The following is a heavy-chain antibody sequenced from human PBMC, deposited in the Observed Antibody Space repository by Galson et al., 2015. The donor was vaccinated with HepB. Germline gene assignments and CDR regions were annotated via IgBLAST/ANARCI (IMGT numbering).Heavy chain of an antibody. V-gene: IGHV1-46*03. CDR2: ISPSGGST. CDR1: GYTFTSYY. J-gene: IGHJ4*02. D-gene: IGHD2-15*01. Sequence: SVKVSCKASGYTFTSYYMHWVRQAPGQGLEWMGIISPSGGSTSYAQKFQGRVTMTRDTSTSTVYMELSSLRSEDTAVYYCARALRYCSGGSCHPPTLGYWGQGTLVTVSS. CDR3: ARALRYCSGGSCHPPTLGY.